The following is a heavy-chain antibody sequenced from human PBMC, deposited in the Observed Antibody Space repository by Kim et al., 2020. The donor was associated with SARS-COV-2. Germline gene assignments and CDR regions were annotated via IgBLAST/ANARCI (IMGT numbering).Heavy chain of an antibody. CDR2: IYSGGST. J-gene: IGHJ2*01. CDR3: AREGYLGVVAATRHWYFDL. D-gene: IGHD2-15*01. Sequence: GGSLRLSCAASGFTVSSNYMSWVRQAPGKGLEWVSVIYSGGSTYYADSVKGRFTISRHNSKNTLYLQMNSLRAEDTAVYYCAREGYLGVVAATRHWYFDLWGRGTLVTVSS. V-gene: IGHV3-53*04. CDR1: GFTVSSNY.